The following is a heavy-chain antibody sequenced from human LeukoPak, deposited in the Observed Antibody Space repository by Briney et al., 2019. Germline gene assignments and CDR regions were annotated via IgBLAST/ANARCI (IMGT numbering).Heavy chain of an antibody. V-gene: IGHV4-39*07. CDR3: ARVGWGYCSSTSCYGKGLFDY. D-gene: IGHD2-2*01. CDR1: GGSINSSSYY. Sequence: SETLSLTCTVSGGSINSSSYYWGWVRQPPGKGLEWIGSMYYRGSTNYNPSLKSRVTISVDTSKNQFSLKLSSVTAADTAVYYCARVGWGYCSSTSCYGKGLFDYWGQGTLVTVSS. J-gene: IGHJ4*02. CDR2: MYYRGST.